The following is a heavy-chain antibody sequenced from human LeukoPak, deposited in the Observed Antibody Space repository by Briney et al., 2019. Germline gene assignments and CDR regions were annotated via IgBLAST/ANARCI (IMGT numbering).Heavy chain of an antibody. V-gene: IGHV3-48*01. CDR3: ARAEETAWGIDP. J-gene: IGHJ5*02. D-gene: IGHD3-16*01. Sequence: GGSLRLSCAASGFAFRTYSMNWVRQAPGKGLEWLSYINSKSDNIYHADSVKGRFTVSRDNGKNSLYLQMNNLRAEDTPVYYCARAEETAWGIDPWGQGTLVTVSS. CDR2: INSKSDNI. CDR1: GFAFRTYS.